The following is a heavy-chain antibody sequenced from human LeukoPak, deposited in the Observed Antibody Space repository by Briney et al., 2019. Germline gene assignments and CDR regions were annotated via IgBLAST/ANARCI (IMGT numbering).Heavy chain of an antibody. D-gene: IGHD3-22*01. V-gene: IGHV3-33*06. J-gene: IGHJ4*02. CDR1: GFTFSSYG. Sequence: PGRSLRLSCAASGFTFSSYGMHWVRQAPGKGLEGVAVIWYDGSNKYYADSVKGRFTISRDNSKNTMYLQMNSLRAEDTAVYYCAKCSTYYYDSSGYYYFDYWGQGTLVTVSS. CDR3: AKCSTYYYDSSGYYYFDY. CDR2: IWYDGSNK.